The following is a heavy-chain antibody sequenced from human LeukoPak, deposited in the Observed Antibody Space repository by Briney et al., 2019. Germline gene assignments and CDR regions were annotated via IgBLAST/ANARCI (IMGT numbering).Heavy chain of an antibody. Sequence: TLSLTCTVYGGYISSGGYYWSWIRKHPGKGLEWIGYIYYSGSTYYNPSLKSRVTISVDTSKNQFSRKLSSVTAADTAVYYCARGEQQYYMDVWGKGTTVTVSS. D-gene: IGHD6-13*01. J-gene: IGHJ6*03. CDR2: IYYSGST. V-gene: IGHV4-31*03. CDR3: ARGEQQYYMDV. CDR1: GGYISSGGYY.